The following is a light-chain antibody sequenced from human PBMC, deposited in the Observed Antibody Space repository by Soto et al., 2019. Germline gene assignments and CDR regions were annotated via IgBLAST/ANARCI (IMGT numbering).Light chain of an antibody. J-gene: IGLJ2*01. Sequence: QSVLTQPASVSGSPGQSITISCTGTSSDVGGYNYVSWCQQHPGKAPKVIIYDVSNRPSGVSNRFSGSKSGNTASLTISGLQAEDEADYYCSSYTSSSTVVFGGGTKVTVL. V-gene: IGLV2-14*03. CDR2: DVS. CDR1: SSDVGGYNY. CDR3: SSYTSSSTVV.